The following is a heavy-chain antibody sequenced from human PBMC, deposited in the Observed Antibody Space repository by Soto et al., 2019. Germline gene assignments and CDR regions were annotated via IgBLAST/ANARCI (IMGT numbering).Heavy chain of an antibody. Sequence: QVQLVQSGAEVKKPGASVKVSCKASGYTFTGYYMHWVRQAPGQGLEWMGWINPNSGGTNYAQKFQGWVTMTRDTSISTAYMELSRLRSDDTAVYYCARGPGTVGATTGDAFDIWGQGTMVTVSS. D-gene: IGHD1-26*01. V-gene: IGHV1-2*04. CDR1: GYTFTGYY. CDR3: ARGPGTVGATTGDAFDI. CDR2: INPNSGGT. J-gene: IGHJ3*02.